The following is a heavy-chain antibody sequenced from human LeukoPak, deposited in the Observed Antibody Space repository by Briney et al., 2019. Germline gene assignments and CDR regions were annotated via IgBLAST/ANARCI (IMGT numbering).Heavy chain of an antibody. Sequence: SETLSLTCAVYGGSFSGYYWSWIRQPPGKGLEWIGEINHSGSTNYNPSLKSRVTISVDTSKNQFSLKLSSVTAADTAVYYCARGSSNWSSQYYDYWGQGTLVTVSS. CDR3: ARGSSNWSSQYYDY. V-gene: IGHV4-34*01. J-gene: IGHJ4*02. D-gene: IGHD6-13*01. CDR1: GGSFSGYY. CDR2: INHSGST.